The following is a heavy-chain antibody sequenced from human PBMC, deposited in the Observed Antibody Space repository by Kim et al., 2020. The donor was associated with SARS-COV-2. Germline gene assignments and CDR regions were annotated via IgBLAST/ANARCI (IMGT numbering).Heavy chain of an antibody. CDR2: INSDGSST. CDR1: GFTFGSYW. CDR3: AREEVAQYYYYGMDG. J-gene: IGHJ6*02. V-gene: IGHV3-74*01. Sequence: GGSLRLSCAASGFTFGSYWMHWVRQAPGKGLEWVSRINSDGSSTSYADSVKGRFTISRDNAKNTLYLQMNSLRAEDTAVYYCAREEVAQYYYYGMDGWGHGTTVTVCS.